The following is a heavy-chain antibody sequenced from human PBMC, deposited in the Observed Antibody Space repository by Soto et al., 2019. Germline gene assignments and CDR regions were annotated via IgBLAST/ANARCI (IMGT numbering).Heavy chain of an antibody. D-gene: IGHD3-16*01. V-gene: IGHV1-8*01. J-gene: IGHJ5*02. Sequence: ASVKVTCKASGYRFTNNDVTWVRQPIGRGLEWMGWMNHGRGDTGYAQKFQGRVTMTRDISRATAYMELSSLRSDDTAIYYCARMATFGSLNWFDPWGQGTLVTVSS. CDR3: ARMATFGSLNWFDP. CDR2: MNHGRGDT. CDR1: GYRFTNND.